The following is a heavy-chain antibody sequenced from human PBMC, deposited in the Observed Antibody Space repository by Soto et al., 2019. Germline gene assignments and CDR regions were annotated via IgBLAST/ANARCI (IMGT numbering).Heavy chain of an antibody. Sequence: PGGSLRLSCAASGFTFTNAWIHWVRQAPGKGLEWVGRIKSRTDGGTTDLAAPVKGRFTPSRDDSKDTVYLQMNSLKSEYSAVYYCIYSYDSGTHFHVDYWGQGTLVTVSS. D-gene: IGHD3-22*01. V-gene: IGHV3-15*01. J-gene: IGHJ4*02. CDR1: GFTFTNAW. CDR2: IKSRTDGGTT. CDR3: IYSYDSGTHFHVDY.